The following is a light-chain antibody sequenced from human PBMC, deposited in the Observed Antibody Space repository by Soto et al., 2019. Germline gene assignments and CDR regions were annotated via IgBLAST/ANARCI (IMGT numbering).Light chain of an antibody. CDR2: STN. CDR1: SGSVSTSKN. CDR3: VLYMGSGIWV. J-gene: IGLJ3*02. Sequence: QAVVTQEPSFSVSPGGTVTLTCGLRSGSVSTSKNASWHQQIPGQAPRTLIHSTNSRSSGVTDCFSGSILGNEAALIITGAQADDEFDYYCVLYMGSGIWVFGGGTKLTVL. V-gene: IGLV8-61*02.